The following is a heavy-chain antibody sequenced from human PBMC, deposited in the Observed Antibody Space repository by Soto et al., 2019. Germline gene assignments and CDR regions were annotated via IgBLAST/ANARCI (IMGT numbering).Heavy chain of an antibody. D-gene: IGHD3-22*01. CDR3: ARDFYDSVGYTWFDS. CDR1: GGSISGDYY. Sequence: PSETLSLTCSVSGGSISGDYYWSWIRQSPEKGLEWIGYIYYSGGSYSNPALQSRLSMSLDTSKNQFSLKLRSVTAADTAVYYCARDFYDSVGYTWFDSWSQGTLVTVSS. J-gene: IGHJ5*01. CDR2: IYYSGGS. V-gene: IGHV4-30-4*08.